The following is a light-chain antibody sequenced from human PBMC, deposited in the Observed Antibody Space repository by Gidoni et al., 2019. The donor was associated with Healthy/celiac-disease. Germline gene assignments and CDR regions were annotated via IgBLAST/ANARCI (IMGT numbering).Light chain of an antibody. Sequence: DIQMTQSPSSLSASVGDRVTITCRASQSITSYLNWYQQRPGKAPKLLIYAASSLQSGVPSRCSGSGSGTDFTLTISSLQPEDFATYYCQQSYSLPGTFGQGTKVEVK. CDR2: AAS. CDR3: QQSYSLPGT. CDR1: QSITSY. J-gene: IGKJ1*01. V-gene: IGKV1-39*01.